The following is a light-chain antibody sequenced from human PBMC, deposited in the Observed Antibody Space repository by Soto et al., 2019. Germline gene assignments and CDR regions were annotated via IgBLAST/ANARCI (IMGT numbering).Light chain of an antibody. Sequence: DIQMTQFPSTLSASIGDRVTITCRASQTISNWLAWYQQKPGKAPKLLIYKASSLETGVPSRFSGSGSGTELTLTLSILQPDDFATYYCQQYTRYSAYTFGQGTRLELK. CDR2: KAS. CDR1: QTISNW. J-gene: IGKJ2*01. CDR3: QQYTRYSAYT. V-gene: IGKV1-5*03.